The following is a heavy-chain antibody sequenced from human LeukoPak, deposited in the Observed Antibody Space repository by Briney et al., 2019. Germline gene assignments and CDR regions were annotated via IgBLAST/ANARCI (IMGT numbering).Heavy chain of an antibody. V-gene: IGHV1-24*01. CDR3: ATVGFGPNWFDP. CDR1: GYTLTELS. CDR2: FDPEDGET. Sequence: GASVKVSCKVSGYTLTELSMHWVRQAPGKGLEWMGGFDPEDGETIYAQKFQGRVTMTEDTSTDTAYMELSSLRSEDTAVYYCATVGFGPNWFDPWGQGTLVTVSS. J-gene: IGHJ5*02. D-gene: IGHD3-10*01.